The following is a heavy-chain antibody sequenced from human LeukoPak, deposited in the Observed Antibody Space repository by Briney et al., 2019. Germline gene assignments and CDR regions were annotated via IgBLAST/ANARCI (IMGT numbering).Heavy chain of an antibody. J-gene: IGHJ4*02. CDR3: TRGQRWLQRKKGALDY. CDR2: INHSGST. D-gene: IGHD5-24*01. CDR1: GGSFSGYY. V-gene: IGHV4-34*01. Sequence: PSETLSLTCAVYGGSFSGYYWSWIRQPPGKGLEWIGEINHSGSTNYNPSLKSRVTISVDTSKNQFSLKLSSVTAAYKAVYYCTRGQRWLQRKKGALDYWGQGTLVTVSP.